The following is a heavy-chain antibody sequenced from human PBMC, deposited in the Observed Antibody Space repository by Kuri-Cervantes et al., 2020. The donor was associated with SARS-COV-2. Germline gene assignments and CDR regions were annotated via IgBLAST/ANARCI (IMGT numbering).Heavy chain of an antibody. CDR1: GFTFTDYW. D-gene: IGHD3-10*01. V-gene: IGHV3-7*03. J-gene: IGHJ3*01. CDR3: ARDDRAGHFGV. CDR2: VRPDGNSK. Sequence: GESPKISCAASGFTFTDYWMSWVRQAPGKGLEWVGNVRPDGNSKGYVDAVKGRFTISRDNAKNSLYLQMDSLSAEDTAVYYCARDDRAGHFGVWGQGTMVTVSS.